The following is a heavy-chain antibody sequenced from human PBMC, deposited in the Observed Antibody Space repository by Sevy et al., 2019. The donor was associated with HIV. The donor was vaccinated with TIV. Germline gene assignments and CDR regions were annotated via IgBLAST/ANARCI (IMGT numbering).Heavy chain of an antibody. CDR2: IYYNGHI. V-gene: IGHV4-59*08. CDR1: GGSITSLY. J-gene: IGHJ4*02. Sequence: SETLSLTCTVSGGSITSLYWNWIRQPPGKGLEWIANIYYNGHINYNPSLKSRVTLSLDTTKNQVSLRLSSVTAADTALYYCAGENAWGRGYSWGQGPLDTVSS. D-gene: IGHD1-26*01. CDR3: AGENAWGRGYS.